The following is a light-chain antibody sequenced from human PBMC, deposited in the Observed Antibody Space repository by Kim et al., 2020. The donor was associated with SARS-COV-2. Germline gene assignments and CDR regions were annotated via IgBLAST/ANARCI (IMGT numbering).Light chain of an antibody. CDR1: SSDIGAYEN. V-gene: IGLV2-8*01. CDR3: CSYARTSYV. J-gene: IGLJ1*01. CDR2: EVT. Sequence: PGQSVTISCTGSSSDIGAYENGSWYQQHPGKAPKLMISEVTKRSSGVPDRFSGSKSGNTASLTVSGLQAEDEADYYCCSYARTSYVFGTGTKVTVL.